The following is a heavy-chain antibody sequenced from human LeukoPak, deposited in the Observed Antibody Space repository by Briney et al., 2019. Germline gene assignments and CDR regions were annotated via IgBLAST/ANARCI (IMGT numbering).Heavy chain of an antibody. Sequence: GGSLRLSCAASGFTFSSYWMSWVRQAPGKGLEWVANMKQDGSEKYYVDSVKGRFTISRDNAKNSLYLQMNSLRAEDTAVYYCARPERGYCSSTSCYALGYFQHWGQGTLVNVSS. CDR1: GFTFSSYW. J-gene: IGHJ1*01. D-gene: IGHD2-2*01. V-gene: IGHV3-7*03. CDR3: ARPERGYCSSTSCYALGYFQH. CDR2: MKQDGSEK.